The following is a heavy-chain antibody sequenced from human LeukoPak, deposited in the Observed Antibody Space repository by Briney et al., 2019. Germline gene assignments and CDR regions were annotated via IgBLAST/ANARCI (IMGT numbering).Heavy chain of an antibody. Sequence: ASGRVSCKPSGYIFTSNSITWVRQASGQQLEWMGWISTFNGYTKYAQNLQGRITMTRDTSTRTVHLEMRNLRSDDTAVYFCARGEFYYDLWGQGTLVTVSS. J-gene: IGHJ4*02. CDR2: ISTFNGYT. D-gene: IGHD3-16*01. CDR1: GYIFTSNS. CDR3: ARGEFYYDL. V-gene: IGHV1-18*04.